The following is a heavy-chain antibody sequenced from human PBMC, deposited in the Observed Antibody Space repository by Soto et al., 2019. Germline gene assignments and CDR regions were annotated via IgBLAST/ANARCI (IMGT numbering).Heavy chain of an antibody. J-gene: IGHJ6*02. D-gene: IGHD2-21*02. Sequence: LKISCKGSGYSFTSYWIGWVRQMPGKGLEWMGIIYPGDSDTRYSPSFQGQVTISADKSISTAYLQWSSLKASDTAMYYCAVAYCGGDCYSPLEYYYGMDVWGQGTTVTVS. CDR2: IYPGDSDT. CDR1: GYSFTSYW. CDR3: AVAYCGGDCYSPLEYYYGMDV. V-gene: IGHV5-51*01.